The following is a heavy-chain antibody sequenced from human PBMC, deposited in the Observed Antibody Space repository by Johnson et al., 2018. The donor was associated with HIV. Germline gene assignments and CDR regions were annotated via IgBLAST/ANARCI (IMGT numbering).Heavy chain of an antibody. CDR2: IWYDGSNK. CDR3: ARAPRFGRVRGSAFDI. D-gene: IGHD3-10*01. V-gene: IGHV3-33*01. Sequence: QVQLVESGGGVVQPGRSLRLSCAASGFTFSSYGMHWVRQAPGKGLEWVAVIWYDGSNKYYADSVKGRFTISRDNSKNTLYLQMNSLRAEDTAVYYCARAPRFGRVRGSAFDIWGQGTMVTVSS. J-gene: IGHJ3*02. CDR1: GFTFSSYG.